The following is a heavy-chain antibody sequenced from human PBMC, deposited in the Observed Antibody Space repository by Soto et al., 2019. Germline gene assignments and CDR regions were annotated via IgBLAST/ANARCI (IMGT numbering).Heavy chain of an antibody. J-gene: IGHJ4*02. V-gene: IGHV2-5*02. D-gene: IGHD5-18*01. Sequence: QITLKESGPTLVKPTQTLTLTCTFSGFSLNTRGVGVGWIRQPPGKAPEWLALIYWDDDEGYSPSLRSRLTITKDTSKNRVVLTMTNMDPVDSATYYCAHRPRGYSYHFDYWGQGTLVTVSS. CDR3: AHRPRGYSYHFDY. CDR2: IYWDDDE. CDR1: GFSLNTRGVG.